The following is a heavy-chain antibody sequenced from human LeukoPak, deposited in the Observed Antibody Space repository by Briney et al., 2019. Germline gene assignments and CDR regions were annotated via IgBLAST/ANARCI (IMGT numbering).Heavy chain of an antibody. CDR1: GGTFSSYA. CDR3: ARAFSYYYYMDV. Sequence: GASVKVSCKASGGTFSSYAISWVRQAPGQGLEWMGRIIPIFGTANYAQKFQGRVTITTDESTSTAYMELSSLRSEGTAVYYCARAFSYYYYMDVWGKGTTVTVSS. V-gene: IGHV1-69*05. CDR2: IIPIFGTA. J-gene: IGHJ6*03.